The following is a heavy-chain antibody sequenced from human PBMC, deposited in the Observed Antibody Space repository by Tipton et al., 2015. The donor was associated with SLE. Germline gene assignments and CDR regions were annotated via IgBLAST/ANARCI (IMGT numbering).Heavy chain of an antibody. J-gene: IGHJ4*02. D-gene: IGHD1-26*01. CDR2: MSVSWST. CDR3: ARHLGGSYRFDD. CDR1: GGSMRTSYFH. Sequence: TLSLTCSVSGGSMRTSYFHWGWIRQAPGKGLEWIASMSVSWSTHYNPSLQSRVTISLDTSKNHFSLRLSSMTAADTAVYYCARHLGGSYRFDDWGQGTLVTVSS. V-gene: IGHV4-39*01.